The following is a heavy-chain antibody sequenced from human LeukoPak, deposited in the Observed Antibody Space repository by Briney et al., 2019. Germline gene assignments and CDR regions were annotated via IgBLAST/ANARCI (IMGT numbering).Heavy chain of an antibody. Sequence: KPSETLSLTCTVSGGSISSYYWSWIRQPPGKGLEWIGYIYYSGSTNYNPSLKSRVTISVDTSKNQFSLKLSSVTAADTAVYYCARDKEYSYGHFDYWGQGNLVTVSS. CDR2: IYYSGST. CDR1: GGSISSYY. CDR3: ARDKEYSYGHFDY. V-gene: IGHV4-59*01. J-gene: IGHJ4*02. D-gene: IGHD5-18*01.